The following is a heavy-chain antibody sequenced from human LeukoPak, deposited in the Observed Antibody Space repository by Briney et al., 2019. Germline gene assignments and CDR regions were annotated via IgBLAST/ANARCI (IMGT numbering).Heavy chain of an antibody. CDR1: GFTFSSYS. J-gene: IGHJ4*02. Sequence: GGSLRLSCAASGFTFSSYSMNWVRQAPGKGLEWVSYISSSSSTIYYADSVKGRFTISRDNAKNSLYLQMNSLRAEDTAVYYCARGHSSSWSGGFFDYWGQGTLVTVSS. V-gene: IGHV3-48*01. CDR2: ISSSSSTI. D-gene: IGHD6-13*01. CDR3: ARGHSSSWSGGFFDY.